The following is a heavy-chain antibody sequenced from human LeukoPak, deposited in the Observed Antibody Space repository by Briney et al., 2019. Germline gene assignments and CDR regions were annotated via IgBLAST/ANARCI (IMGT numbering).Heavy chain of an antibody. CDR1: GFTFSSYA. Sequence: GGSLRLSCAASGFTFSSYAMHWVRQAPGKGLEWVAVISYDGSNKYYADSVKGRFTISRDNSKNTLYLQMNSLRAEDTAVYYCARAHDSEEPHALYGGNSGQHAPFDYWGQGTLVTVSS. V-gene: IGHV3-30-3*01. CDR2: ISYDGSNK. D-gene: IGHD4-23*01. J-gene: IGHJ4*02. CDR3: ARAHDSEEPHALYGGNSGQHAPFDY.